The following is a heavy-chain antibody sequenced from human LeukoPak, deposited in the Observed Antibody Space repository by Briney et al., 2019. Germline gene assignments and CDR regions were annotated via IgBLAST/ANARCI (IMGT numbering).Heavy chain of an antibody. D-gene: IGHD3-22*01. Sequence: GASVKVSCKASGYTFTGYYMHWVRQAPGQGLEWMGRINPNSGGTNYAQKFQGRVTMTRDTSISTAYMELRSLRSDDTAVYYCAASSGYYYPNWFDPWGQGTLVTVSS. CDR2: INPNSGGT. J-gene: IGHJ5*02. V-gene: IGHV1-2*06. CDR1: GYTFTGYY. CDR3: AASSGYYYPNWFDP.